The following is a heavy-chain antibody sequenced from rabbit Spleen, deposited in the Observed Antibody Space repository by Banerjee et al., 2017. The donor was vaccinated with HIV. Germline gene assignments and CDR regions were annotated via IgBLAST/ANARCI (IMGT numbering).Heavy chain of an antibody. V-gene: IGHV1S45*01. CDR1: GFDFSSYG. D-gene: IGHD3-3*01. CDR2: IDPIFGIT. J-gene: IGHJ4*01. CDR3: ARDLILASLTL. Sequence: QEQLVESGGGLVQPGGSLKLSCKASGFDFSSYGMSWVRQAPGKGLEWIGYIDPIFGITYYATWVKGRFTISKTSSTTVTLQMTSLTAADTATYFCARDLILASLTLWGPGTLVTVS.